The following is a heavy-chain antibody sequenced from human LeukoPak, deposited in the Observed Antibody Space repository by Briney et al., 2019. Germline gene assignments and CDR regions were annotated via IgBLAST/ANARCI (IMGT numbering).Heavy chain of an antibody. V-gene: IGHV3-30*18. J-gene: IGHJ4*02. CDR1: GFTFSSYG. CDR2: ISYDGSNK. D-gene: IGHD3-22*01. Sequence: GGSLRLSCAASGFTFSSYGMHWVRQAPGKGLEWVAVISYDGSNKYYADSVKGRFTISRDNSKNTLYLQMNSLRAEDTAVYYCAKVYYYDSSGYYFDYRGQGTLITVSS. CDR3: AKVYYYDSSGYYFDY.